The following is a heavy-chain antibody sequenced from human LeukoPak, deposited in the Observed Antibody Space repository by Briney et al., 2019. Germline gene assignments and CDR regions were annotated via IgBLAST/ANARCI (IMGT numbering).Heavy chain of an antibody. CDR2: IYTSGPT. CDR1: RASISGAY. J-gene: IGHJ3*01. Sequence: SATLSLACTVARASISGAYCSWIRQPAGKGLEWIGLIYTSGPTNYIPCLKSRVTMSLDTSKNQFSLKLSFVTAADTAVYYCAKVFHDWGEGTMVTVSS. V-gene: IGHV4-4*07. CDR3: AKVFHD.